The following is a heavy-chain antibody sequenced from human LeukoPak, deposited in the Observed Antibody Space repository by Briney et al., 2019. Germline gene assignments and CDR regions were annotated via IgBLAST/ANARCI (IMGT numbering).Heavy chain of an antibody. V-gene: IGHV3-48*01. J-gene: IGHJ4*02. CDR2: ISSSSSTI. CDR1: GFTFSSYS. Sequence: GGSLRLSCAASGFTFSSYSRNWVRQAPGKGLEWVSYISSSSSTIYYADSVKGRFTISRDNAKNSLYLQMNSLRAEDTAVYYCARDLPCSSTSCYTGSFDYWGQGTLVTVSS. D-gene: IGHD2-2*02. CDR3: ARDLPCSSTSCYTGSFDY.